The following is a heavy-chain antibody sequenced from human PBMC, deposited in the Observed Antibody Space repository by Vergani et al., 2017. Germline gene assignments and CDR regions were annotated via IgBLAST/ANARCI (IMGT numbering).Heavy chain of an antibody. CDR1: GGSISSYY. D-gene: IGHD3-10*01. Sequence: QVQLQESGPGLVKPSETLSLTCTVSGGSISSYYWSWIRQPPGKGLEWMGYVSFRGDTLYDPSVKGRMTISVDTSKNQFSLKLSSVTAADTAVYYCARGRITMVRGVMRYFDLWGRGTLVTVSS. CDR2: VSFRGDT. CDR3: ARGRITMVRGVMRYFDL. V-gene: IGHV4-59*12. J-gene: IGHJ2*01.